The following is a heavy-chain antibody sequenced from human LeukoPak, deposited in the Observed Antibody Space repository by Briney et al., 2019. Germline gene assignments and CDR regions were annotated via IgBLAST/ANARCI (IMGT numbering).Heavy chain of an antibody. CDR2: ISYDGTKK. CDR3: AKGITMVRGQGGYYYMDV. V-gene: IGHV3-30*18. J-gene: IGHJ6*03. Sequence: GGSLRLSCVVSGFIFSDYNMHWVRQAPGKGLEWVTIISYDGTKKYYADSVKGRFTISRDNSKNTLYLQMNSLRAEDTAVYYCAKGITMVRGQGGYYYMDVWGKGTTVTVSS. CDR1: GFIFSDYN. D-gene: IGHD3-10*01.